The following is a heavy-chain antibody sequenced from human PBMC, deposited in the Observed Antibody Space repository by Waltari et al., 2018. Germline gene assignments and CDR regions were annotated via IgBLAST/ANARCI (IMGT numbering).Heavy chain of an antibody. Sequence: QVQLQESGPGLVKPSETLSLTCTVSGYSISSGYYWGWIRQPPGKGLEWIGTIDHSGRTYYSPSLKGRVIISVDKSKNQFSLRLSSVTAADTAVYYCARAPMSGAATGTFDFWGLGSLVTVSP. J-gene: IGHJ4*02. V-gene: IGHV4-38-2*02. CDR2: IDHSGRT. D-gene: IGHD6-13*01. CDR1: GYSISSGYY. CDR3: ARAPMSGAATGTFDF.